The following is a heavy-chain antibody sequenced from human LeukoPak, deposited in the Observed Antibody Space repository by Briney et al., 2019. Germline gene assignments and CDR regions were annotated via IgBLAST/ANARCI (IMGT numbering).Heavy chain of an antibody. CDR1: GFTFSNYA. CDR3: ARIDSSTWAKPLHFDY. V-gene: IGHV3-30*04. J-gene: IGHJ4*02. Sequence: PGGSLRLSCAASGFTFSNYALHWVRQAPGKGLEWVALIWYDGTNKYYADSVKGRFTISRDNSKNTVYLQMNSLRADDTAVYYCARIDSSTWAKPLHFDYCGQGTLVTVSS. CDR2: IWYDGTNK. D-gene: IGHD3-22*01.